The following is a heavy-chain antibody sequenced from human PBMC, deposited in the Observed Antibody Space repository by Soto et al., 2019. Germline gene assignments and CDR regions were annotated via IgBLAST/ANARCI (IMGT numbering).Heavy chain of an antibody. D-gene: IGHD3-16*01. V-gene: IGHV1-2*02. CDR2: INPNSGCT. CDR3: ARGPYDYVWGSPDYFDY. Sequence: QVQLVQSGAEVKKPGASVKVSCKASGYTFTGYYMHWVRQAPGQGLEWMGWINPNSGCTNYAQKFQGRVTMTRATSISTAYMELSRLRSDDTAVYYCARGPYDYVWGSPDYFDYWGQGTLVTVSS. J-gene: IGHJ4*02. CDR1: GYTFTGYY.